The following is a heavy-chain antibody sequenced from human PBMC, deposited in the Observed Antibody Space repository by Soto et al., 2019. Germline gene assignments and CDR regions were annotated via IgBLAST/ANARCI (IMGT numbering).Heavy chain of an antibody. V-gene: IGHV4-39*01. D-gene: IGHD3-10*01. CDR1: GGSITSDTFY. Sequence: SGPGLVKPSKTLSLTCTVSGGSITSDTFYWGWIRQPPGKGPEWIGIVYYSGTPYYNPSLTSRVTISVDTSKNQRSLKVTSVTAADTAVYYCAKRTYGSGNDWGQGTLVTVSS. CDR3: AKRTYGSGND. CDR2: VYYSGTP. J-gene: IGHJ4*02.